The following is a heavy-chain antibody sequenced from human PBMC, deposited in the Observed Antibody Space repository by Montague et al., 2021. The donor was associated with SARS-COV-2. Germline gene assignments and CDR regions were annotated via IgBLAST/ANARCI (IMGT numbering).Heavy chain of an antibody. V-gene: IGHV4-30-2*01. CDR2: IHHSGST. CDR3: AKSRITMVQGIYDSFDV. J-gene: IGHJ3*01. CDR1: GGPIASGGYS. D-gene: IGHD3-10*01. Sequence: TLSLTCAVSGGPIASGGYSWTWIRQPPGKGLQWIGYIHHSGSTYYNPSLRSRVTISVERSKKQFSLNLTSVTAADAAVYFCAKSRITMVQGIYDSFDVWGRGTVVTVSS.